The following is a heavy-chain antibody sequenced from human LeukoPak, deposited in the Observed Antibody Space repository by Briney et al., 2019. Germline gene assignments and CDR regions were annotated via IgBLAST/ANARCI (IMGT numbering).Heavy chain of an antibody. V-gene: IGHV4-38-2*01. CDR2: IYHSGST. J-gene: IGHJ4*02. CDR1: GYSISSGYY. CDR3: ARVGFWSGYATLYYFDY. Sequence: SETLSLTCAVSGYSISSGYYWGWIRPPPGKGLEWIGSIYHSGSTYYNPSLKSRVTLSVDTSNNQFSLKLSPVTAADTAVYYCARVGFWSGYATLYYFDYWGQGTLVTVSS. D-gene: IGHD3-3*01.